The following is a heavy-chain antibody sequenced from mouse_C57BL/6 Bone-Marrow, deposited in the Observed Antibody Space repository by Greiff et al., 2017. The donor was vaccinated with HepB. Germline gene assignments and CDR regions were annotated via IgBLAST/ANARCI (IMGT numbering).Heavy chain of an antibody. V-gene: IGHV5-9-1*02. J-gene: IGHJ1*03. CDR1: GFTFSSYA. D-gene: IGHD1-1*01. CDR3: TREDYGSSPWYFDV. CDR2: ISSGGDYI. Sequence: DVMLVESGEGLVKPGGSLKLSCAASGFTFSSYAMSWVRQTPEKRLEWVAYISSGGDYIYYADTVKGRFTISRDNARNTLYLQMSSLKSEDTAMYYCTREDYGSSPWYFDVWGTGTTVTVSS.